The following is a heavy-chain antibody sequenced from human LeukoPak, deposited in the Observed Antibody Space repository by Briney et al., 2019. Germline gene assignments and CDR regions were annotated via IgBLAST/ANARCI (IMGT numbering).Heavy chain of an antibody. Sequence: GGSLRLSCAASGFTFSSYGMHWVRQAPGKGLEWVAVISYDGSNKYYADSVKGRFTISRDNSKNTLYLQMNSLRAEDTAVYYCAKGRIQPAQNANWYFDLWGRGTLVTVSS. CDR3: AKGRIQPAQNANWYFDL. V-gene: IGHV3-30*18. J-gene: IGHJ2*01. D-gene: IGHD1-14*01. CDR2: ISYDGSNK. CDR1: GFTFSSYG.